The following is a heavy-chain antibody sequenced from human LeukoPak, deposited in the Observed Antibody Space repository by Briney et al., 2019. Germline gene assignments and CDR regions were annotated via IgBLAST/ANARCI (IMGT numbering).Heavy chain of an antibody. CDR1: GVSFSGYY. J-gene: IGHJ4*02. CDR2: INHSGST. Sequence: SETLSLTCAVWGVSFSGYYWRWLRQPPGKGLEWLGEINHSGSTNYNPSLKSRVTISVDTSKNQFSLKLSSVTAADTAVYYCARGRIEKRLSAYYFDYWGQGTLVTVSS. CDR3: ARGRIEKRLSAYYFDY. V-gene: IGHV4-34*01. D-gene: IGHD3-16*02.